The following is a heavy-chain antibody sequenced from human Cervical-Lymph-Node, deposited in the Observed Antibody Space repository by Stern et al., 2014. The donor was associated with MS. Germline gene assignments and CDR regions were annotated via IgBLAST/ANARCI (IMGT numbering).Heavy chain of an antibody. CDR3: ARGIRYSWNNNAPAFDV. V-gene: IGHV1-2*02. CDR1: GYTFTAYY. Sequence: QVQLVQYGAEVKKPGASVKVSCKGSGYTFTAYYIQWVRQAPGQGLEWMGWINPNTGATNNAQKFQGRVTMTRDTSISTVYMELSSLTSDDMAVYYCARGIRYSWNNNAPAFDVWGQGTMVTVSS. CDR2: INPNTGAT. J-gene: IGHJ3*01. D-gene: IGHD1/OR15-1a*01.